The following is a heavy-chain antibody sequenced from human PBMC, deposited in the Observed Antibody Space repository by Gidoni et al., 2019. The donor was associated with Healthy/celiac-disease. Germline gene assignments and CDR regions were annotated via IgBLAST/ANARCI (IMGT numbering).Heavy chain of an antibody. CDR3: TTSIVGADQGAFDI. Sequence: EVQLVESGGGLVKPGGSLRLSCAASGFTFSNAWMSWVRQAPGKGLEWVGRIKSKTDGGTTDYAAPVKGRFTISRDDSKNTLYLQMNSLKTEDTAVYYCTTSIVGADQGAFDIWGQGTMVTVSS. J-gene: IGHJ3*02. D-gene: IGHD1-26*01. CDR1: GFTFSNAW. CDR2: IKSKTDGGTT. V-gene: IGHV3-15*01.